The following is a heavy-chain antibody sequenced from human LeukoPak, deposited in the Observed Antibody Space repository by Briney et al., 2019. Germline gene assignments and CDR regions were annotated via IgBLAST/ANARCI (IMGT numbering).Heavy chain of an antibody. J-gene: IGHJ4*02. CDR3: AKAVGYYDILTGYWYFDC. CDR2: IRGSGGST. V-gene: IGHV3-23*01. CDR1: GFTFSSYG. D-gene: IGHD3-9*01. Sequence: GGSLRLSCAASGFTFSSYGMSWVRQAPGKGLEWVSAIRGSGGSTYYADSVKGRLTISRDNSKHTLYLQMDSLRAEDTAVYYCAKAVGYYDILTGYWYFDCWGQGTLVTVSS.